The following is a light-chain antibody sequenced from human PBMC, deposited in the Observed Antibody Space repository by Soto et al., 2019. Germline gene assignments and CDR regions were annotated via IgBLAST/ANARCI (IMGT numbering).Light chain of an antibody. Sequence: ESVLMQSPGTLSLSTGERATLSCRASQSVSSSYLAWYQQKPGQAPRLLIYGASSRATGIPDRFSGSGSGTDFTLTISRLEPEDFAVYYCQQYGSSPPWTSGQRTKVDI. CDR1: QSVSSSY. CDR2: GAS. V-gene: IGKV3-20*01. CDR3: QQYGSSPPWT. J-gene: IGKJ1*01.